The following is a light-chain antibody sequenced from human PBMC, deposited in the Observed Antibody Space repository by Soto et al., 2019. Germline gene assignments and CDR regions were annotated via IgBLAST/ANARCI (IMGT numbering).Light chain of an antibody. CDR3: QHYNNWVGT. Sequence: EVLMTQSPATLSVSPGERATLSCRANQTISSNLAWYQQKPGQAPRLLIYGASTRATGIPARFSGSGSGTEFTLTISSLQSEDFTVYYCQHYNNWVGTFGGGTKVDIK. CDR1: QTISSN. J-gene: IGKJ4*01. V-gene: IGKV3-15*01. CDR2: GAS.